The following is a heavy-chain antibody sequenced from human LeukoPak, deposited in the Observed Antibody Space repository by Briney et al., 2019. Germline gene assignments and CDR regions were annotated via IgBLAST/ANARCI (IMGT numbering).Heavy chain of an antibody. CDR3: AKETAVVGWYHGMDV. J-gene: IGHJ6*02. D-gene: IGHD6-19*01. CDR2: ISGSGGST. CDR1: GFTFSSYS. Sequence: GGSLRLSCAASGFTFSSYSMNWVRQAPGKGLEWASAISGSGGSTYYADSVKGRFTISRDNSKNALYLQMNSLRAEDTAVYYCAKETAVVGWYHGMDVWGQWTTVTVSS. V-gene: IGHV3-23*01.